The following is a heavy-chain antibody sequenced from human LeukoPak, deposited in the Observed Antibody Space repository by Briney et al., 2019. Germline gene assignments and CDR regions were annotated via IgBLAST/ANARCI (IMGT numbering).Heavy chain of an antibody. V-gene: IGHV3-9*01. Sequence: GGSLRLSCAASGFTFDDYAMHWVRQAPGKGLEWVSGISWNSGNIGYADSVKGRFTISRDNAKNSLYLRMNSLRAEDTALYYCAKDMGYYDSSGSFDYWGQGTLVTVSS. CDR1: GFTFDDYA. CDR2: ISWNSGNI. D-gene: IGHD3-22*01. J-gene: IGHJ4*02. CDR3: AKDMGYYDSSGSFDY.